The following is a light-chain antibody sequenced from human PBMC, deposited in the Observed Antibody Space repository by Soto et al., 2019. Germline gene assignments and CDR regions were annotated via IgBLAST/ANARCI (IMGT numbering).Light chain of an antibody. CDR2: DAA. CDR3: QQTSRAPFT. CDR1: QNINTY. V-gene: IGKV1-39*01. J-gene: IGKJ3*01. Sequence: DIQMTQSPYSLSAAVGDRVTIACRASQNINTYLNWYQQKPGKAPKLLMFDAASLQSGVPSRFSGSGSRTDFTLTITSLQTEDFATYYCQQTSRAPFTFGPGTKVDIK.